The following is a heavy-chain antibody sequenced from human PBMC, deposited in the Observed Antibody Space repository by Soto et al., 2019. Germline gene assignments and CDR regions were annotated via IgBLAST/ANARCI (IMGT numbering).Heavy chain of an antibody. CDR3: ARGYYRTNWDY. J-gene: IGHJ4*02. Sequence: QVQLQESGPGLVKHSETLALTCTVSVGSISSYYWSWLRQPPGKGLQWIGYIDYSGSTNYNPSLKSRVTISVDTSKNQDSLKLSSGTAADTAVYYWARGYYRTNWDYWGQGTLVTFSS. D-gene: IGHD1-1*01. CDR1: VGSISSYY. V-gene: IGHV4-59*01. CDR2: IDYSGST.